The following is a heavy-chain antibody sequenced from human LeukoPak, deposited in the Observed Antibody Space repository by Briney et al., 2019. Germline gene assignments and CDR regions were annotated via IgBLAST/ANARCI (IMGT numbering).Heavy chain of an antibody. CDR3: ARGQRYYDYVWGSYRYNWFDP. Sequence: SETLSLTCAVYGGSFSGYYWSWIRQPPGKGLEWIGEINHSGSTNYNPSLKSRVTISVDTSKNQFSLKLSSVTAADTAVYYCARGQRYYDYVWGSYRYNWFDPWGQGTLVTVSS. V-gene: IGHV4-34*01. D-gene: IGHD3-16*02. J-gene: IGHJ5*02. CDR2: INHSGST. CDR1: GGSFSGYY.